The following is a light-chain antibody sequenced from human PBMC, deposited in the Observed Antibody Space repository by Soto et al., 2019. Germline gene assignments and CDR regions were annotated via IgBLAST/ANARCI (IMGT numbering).Light chain of an antibody. J-gene: IGKJ5*01. CDR1: QTVRNNY. V-gene: IGKV3D-20*02. CDR2: DAS. CDR3: QQRSNWPIT. Sequence: EIGMTQSAGTLSVSPGERATLSCWASQTVRNNYLAWYQQKRGQAPRLLIYDASSRATGIPARFSGSGYGTDFNLTISSLEPEDFAVYYCQQRSNWPITFGQGTRLEIK.